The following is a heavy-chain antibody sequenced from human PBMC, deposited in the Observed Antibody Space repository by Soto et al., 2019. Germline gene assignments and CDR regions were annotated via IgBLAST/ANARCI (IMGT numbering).Heavy chain of an antibody. CDR2: MDPNSGST. J-gene: IGHJ6*02. D-gene: IGHD3-3*01. CDR1: GYTFTTYD. V-gene: IGHV1-8*01. Sequence: ASVKVSCKASGYTFTTYDINWVRQAPGQGLEWLGWMDPNSGSTGYAQNFQGRITMTRNISRNTAHVELSSLQSEGTAVYYCARERKFDFWRKGLDVWGQGTTVTVSS. CDR3: ARERKFDFWRKGLDV.